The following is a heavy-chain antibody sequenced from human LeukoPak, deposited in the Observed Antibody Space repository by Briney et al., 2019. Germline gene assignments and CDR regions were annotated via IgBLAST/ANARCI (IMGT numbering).Heavy chain of an antibody. CDR2: VNSDGSAT. V-gene: IGHV3-74*01. Sequence: PGGSLRLSCAASGFTFSRYWMHWVRQAPGKGLVWVSRVNSDGSATSYADSVKGRFTISRDNAKNTLYLQMNSLSAEGTAVYYCVRGYCSGGSCLSPDYWGQGTLVTVSS. CDR3: VRGYCSGGSCLSPDY. J-gene: IGHJ4*02. CDR1: GFTFSRYW. D-gene: IGHD2-15*01.